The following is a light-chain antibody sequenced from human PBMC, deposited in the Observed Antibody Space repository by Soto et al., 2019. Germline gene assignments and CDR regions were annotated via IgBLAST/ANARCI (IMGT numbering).Light chain of an antibody. V-gene: IGLV2-14*03. J-gene: IGLJ1*01. Sequence: LTQPASVSGSPGQSITISCTGTSSDVGGYNYVSWYQQHPGKAPKLIIYDVSNRPSGVSNRFSGSKSGNTASLTISGLQAEDDTDYYCSSYTSTSTYVFGTGTKVTVL. CDR3: SSYTSTSTYV. CDR1: SSDVGGYNY. CDR2: DVS.